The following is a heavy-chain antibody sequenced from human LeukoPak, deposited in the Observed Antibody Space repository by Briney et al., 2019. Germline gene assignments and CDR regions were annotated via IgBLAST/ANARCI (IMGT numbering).Heavy chain of an antibody. V-gene: IGHV1-69*04. D-gene: IGHD3-22*01. CDR3: ARGGYGNWFDP. CDR1: GGTFSHYP. Sequence: SVKVSCKASGGTFSHYPISWVRQAPGQGLEWMGRIIPILGIPDYAQKFQGRVTITADKSTSTAYMELSSLRSEDTAVYYCARGGYGNWFDPWGQGTLVTVSS. CDR2: IIPILGIP. J-gene: IGHJ5*02.